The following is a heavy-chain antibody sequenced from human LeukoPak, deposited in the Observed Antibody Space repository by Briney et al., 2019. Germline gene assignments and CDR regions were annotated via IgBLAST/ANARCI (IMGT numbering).Heavy chain of an antibody. D-gene: IGHD1-14*01. CDR3: ARDLLAITTSEAFDI. Sequence: SETLSLTCTVSGGSISSYYWSWIRQPAGKGLEWIGRIYTSGSTNYNPSLKSRVTMLVDTSKNQFSLKLSSVTAADTAVYYCARDLLAITTSEAFDIWGQGTMVTVSS. V-gene: IGHV4-4*07. CDR1: GGSISSYY. CDR2: IYTSGST. J-gene: IGHJ3*02.